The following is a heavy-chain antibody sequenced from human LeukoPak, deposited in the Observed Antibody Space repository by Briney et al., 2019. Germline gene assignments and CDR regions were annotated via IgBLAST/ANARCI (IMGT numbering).Heavy chain of an antibody. V-gene: IGHV1-18*01. CDR2: ISAYNGNT. CDR1: GYTFTSYG. D-gene: IGHD6-6*01. J-gene: IGHJ4*02. Sequence: ASVKVSCKASGYTFTSYGISWARQAPGQGLEWMGWISAYNGNTNYAQKLQGRVTMTTDTSTSTAYMELRSLRSDDTAVYYCARVPPTAYSSSSFDYWGQGTLVTVSS. CDR3: ARVPPTAYSSSSFDY.